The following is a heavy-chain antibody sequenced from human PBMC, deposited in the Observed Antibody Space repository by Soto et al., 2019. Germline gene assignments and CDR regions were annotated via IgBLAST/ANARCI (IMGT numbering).Heavy chain of an antibody. CDR2: ISSSSSTI. CDR1: GFTFSSYS. J-gene: IGHJ3*02. V-gene: IGHV3-48*01. Sequence: VQLVESGGGLVQPGGSLRLSCAASGFTFSSYSMNWVRQAPGKGLERVSYISSSSSTIYYADSVKGRVTLSRDNAKNPLYLQMNNLRAEDTAVYHCARAYDFWSGDPQRGDFDIWGQGTMVTASS. CDR3: ARAYDFWSGDPQRGDFDI. D-gene: IGHD3-3*01.